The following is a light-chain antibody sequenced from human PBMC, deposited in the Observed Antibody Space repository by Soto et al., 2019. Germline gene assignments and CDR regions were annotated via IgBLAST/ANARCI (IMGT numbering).Light chain of an antibody. CDR3: QQYNTWRSIS. CDR1: QSFSSK. CDR2: DTD. V-gene: IGKV3-15*01. Sequence: EIVMTQSPATLSVSPGERATLSCRAGQSFSSKLACYQHKPGQAPRLLIYDTDTRAAGIPARFTGSGSGTDFTLTISSLQSEDFAVYYCQQYNTWRSISFGQGTRL. J-gene: IGKJ5*01.